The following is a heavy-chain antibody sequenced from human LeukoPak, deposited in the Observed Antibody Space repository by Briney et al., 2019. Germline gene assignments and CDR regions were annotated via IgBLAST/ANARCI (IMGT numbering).Heavy chain of an antibody. CDR2: ISSSGRYI. CDR1: GFTFSTYS. V-gene: IGHV3-21*01. Sequence: KAGGSLRLSCAASGFTFSTYSMNWVRQAPGEGLEWVSSISSSGRYIYYADSVKGRFTISRDNAKNSLYLQMNSLRAEDTAGYYCARFGYDPWAWFDPWGQGTLVTVSS. J-gene: IGHJ5*02. D-gene: IGHD5-12*01. CDR3: ARFGYDPWAWFDP.